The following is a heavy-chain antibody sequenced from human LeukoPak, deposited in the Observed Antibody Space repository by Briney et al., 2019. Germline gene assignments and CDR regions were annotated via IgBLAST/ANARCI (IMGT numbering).Heavy chain of an antibody. CDR2: IIPIFGTA. CDR3: ARAYSSSWYRIDAFDI. J-gene: IGHJ3*02. CDR1: GGTFSSYA. Sequence: ASVKVSCKASGGTFSSYAISWARQAPGQGLEWMGGIIPIFGTANYAQKFQGRVTITTDESTSTAYMELSSLRSEDTAVYYCARAYSSSWYRIDAFDIWGQGTMVTVSS. D-gene: IGHD6-13*01. V-gene: IGHV1-69*05.